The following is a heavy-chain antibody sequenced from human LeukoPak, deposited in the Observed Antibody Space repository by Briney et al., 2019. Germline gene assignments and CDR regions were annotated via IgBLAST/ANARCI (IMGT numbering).Heavy chain of an antibody. Sequence: SETLSLTCTVSGGSISSYYWSWIRQPPGKGLEWIGYIYYSGSTNYNPSLKSRVTISVDTSVNQFSLKLSSVTAADTAVYYCALTYYDILTGYYQDYWGQGTLVTVSS. D-gene: IGHD3-9*01. CDR3: ALTYYDILTGYYQDY. CDR2: IYYSGST. CDR1: GGSISSYY. J-gene: IGHJ4*02. V-gene: IGHV4-59*08.